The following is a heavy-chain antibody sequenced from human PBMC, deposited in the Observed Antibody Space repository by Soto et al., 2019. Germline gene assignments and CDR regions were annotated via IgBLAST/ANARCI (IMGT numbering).Heavy chain of an antibody. D-gene: IGHD3-22*01. CDR1: GFTFSSYE. CDR3: ARDGVWDSIPYGMDV. Sequence: VGSLRLSCAASGFTFSSYEMNWVRQAPGKGLEWVSYISSSGSTIYYADSVKGRFTISRDNAKNSLYLQMNSLRAEDTAVYYCARDGVWDSIPYGMDVWGQGTTVTVSS. CDR2: ISSSGSTI. V-gene: IGHV3-48*03. J-gene: IGHJ6*02.